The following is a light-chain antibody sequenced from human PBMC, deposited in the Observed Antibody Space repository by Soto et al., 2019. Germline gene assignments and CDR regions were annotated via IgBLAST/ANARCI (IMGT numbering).Light chain of an antibody. CDR3: FSYAGSSSWV. CDR1: RSDIGSYNS. Sequence: QSVLTQPASVSGSPGQSITISCTGTRSDIGSYNSIAWYQQHPGKAPRVMIFEVTKRPSGISNGFSGSKSGSTASLTISGLQAEDEADYFCFSYAGSSSWVFGGGTKVTVL. V-gene: IGLV2-23*02. CDR2: EVT. J-gene: IGLJ3*02.